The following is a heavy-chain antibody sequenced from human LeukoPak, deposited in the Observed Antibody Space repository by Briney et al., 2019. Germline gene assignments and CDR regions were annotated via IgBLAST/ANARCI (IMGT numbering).Heavy chain of an antibody. J-gene: IGHJ5*02. CDR2: IYYSGST. CDR1: GGSISSYY. CDR3: ARDGTYYDILTGYYNKGNWFDP. Sequence: SETLSLTCTVSGGSISSYYWSWIRQPPGKGLEWIGYIYYSGSTNYNPSLKSRVTISVDTSKNQFSLKLSSATAADTAVYYCARDGTYYDILTGYYNKGNWFDPWGQGTLVTVSS. D-gene: IGHD3-9*01. V-gene: IGHV4-59*12.